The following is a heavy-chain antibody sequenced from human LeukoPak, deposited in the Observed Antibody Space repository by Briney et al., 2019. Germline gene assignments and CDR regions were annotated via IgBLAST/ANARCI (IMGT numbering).Heavy chain of an antibody. V-gene: IGHV4-4*07. J-gene: IGHJ6*03. CDR2: IYTSGST. CDR1: GGSISSYY. Sequence: SETLSLTCTVSGGSISSYYWSWIRQPAGKGLEWIGRIYTSGSTNYNPSLKSRVTMSVDTSKNQFSLELSSVTAADTAVYYCARDQSSYYGSGSYYTTRSNYYYYMDVWGKGTTVTVSS. CDR3: ARDQSSYYGSGSYYTTRSNYYYYMDV. D-gene: IGHD3-10*01.